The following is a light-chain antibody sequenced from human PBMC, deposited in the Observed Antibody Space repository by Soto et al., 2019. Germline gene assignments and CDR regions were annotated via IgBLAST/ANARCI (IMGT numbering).Light chain of an antibody. J-gene: IGKJ2*01. CDR1: QSVSSYY. CDR2: AAS. Sequence: EIVLTQSPGTLSLSPGERATLSCRASQSVSSYYLAWYQQKPGQAPRLLIYAASSRATGIPDRFSGRGSGTDFTLTISRLEPEDLAVYYCQQYGSSPTFGQGTKLEIK. V-gene: IGKV3-20*01. CDR3: QQYGSSPT.